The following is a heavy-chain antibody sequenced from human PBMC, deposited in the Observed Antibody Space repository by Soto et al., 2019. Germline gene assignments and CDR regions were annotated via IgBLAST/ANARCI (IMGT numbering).Heavy chain of an antibody. D-gene: IGHD1-26*01. Sequence: SETLSLTCTVSGGSISSGGYYWSWIRQLPGKGLEWIGYIYYTGTTFYNPPLKSRVAISKDTSTNQFSLNLSSVTAADTAVYYCAGVGSYPVPCDYWGQGTLVTVSS. CDR1: GGSISSGGYY. J-gene: IGHJ4*02. V-gene: IGHV4-31*03. CDR2: IYYTGTT. CDR3: AGVGSYPVPCDY.